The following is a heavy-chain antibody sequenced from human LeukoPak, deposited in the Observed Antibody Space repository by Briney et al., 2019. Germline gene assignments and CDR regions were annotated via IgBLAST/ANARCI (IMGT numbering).Heavy chain of an antibody. CDR1: GGSISSSSYY. CDR3: ARGGRYYGSGAEFDY. V-gene: IGHV4-39*02. J-gene: IGHJ4*02. Sequence: SETLSLTCTVSGGSISSSSYYWGWIRQPPGKGREWIVRIYYSGSTYYNPALKSRITISVDTSKNHFSLKLSSVTAADTAVYYCARGGRYYGSGAEFDYWGQGTLVTVSS. CDR2: IYYSGST. D-gene: IGHD3-10*01.